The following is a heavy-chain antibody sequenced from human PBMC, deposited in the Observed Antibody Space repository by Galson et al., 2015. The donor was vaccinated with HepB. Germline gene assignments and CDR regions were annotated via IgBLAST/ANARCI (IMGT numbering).Heavy chain of an antibody. J-gene: IGHJ2*01. Sequence: VKVSCKASGGTFSSYAISWVRQAPGQGLEWMGGIIPIFGTANYAQKFQGRVTITADESTSTAYMELSSLRSEDTAVYYCARDLRGMDLYCSSTSCRNWYFDLWGRGTLVTVSS. CDR3: ARDLRGMDLYCSSTSCRNWYFDL. CDR2: IIPIFGTA. D-gene: IGHD2-2*01. CDR1: GGTFSSYA. V-gene: IGHV1-69*01.